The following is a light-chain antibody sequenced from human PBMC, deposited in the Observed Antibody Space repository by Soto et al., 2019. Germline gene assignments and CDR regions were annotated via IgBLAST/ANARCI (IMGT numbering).Light chain of an antibody. CDR1: QSVSSSY. CDR2: GAS. V-gene: IGKV3-20*01. CDR3: LQYGSTLLFT. J-gene: IGKJ3*01. Sequence: IVLTQSPGTLSLSPGERATLSCRASQSVSSSYLAWSQQKPGQAPRLLIYGASSRATGIPDRFSGSGSGTDFTLTISRLEPEEFAVYYCLQYGSTLLFTFGPGTKVDI.